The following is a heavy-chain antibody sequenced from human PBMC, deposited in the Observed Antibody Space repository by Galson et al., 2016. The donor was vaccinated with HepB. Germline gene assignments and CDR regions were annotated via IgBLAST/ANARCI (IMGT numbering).Heavy chain of an antibody. CDR2: IIPIFGPKP. V-gene: IGHV1-69*13. J-gene: IGHJ4*02. Sequence: SVKVSCKASGGTFTLYSINWVRQAPGQGLEWMGGIIPIFGPKPKYAQKFQGRLSITAGESTNTAFLDLNSLRSEDTAVYFCAGGSSGWYHFDDWGQGTLVTVSS. D-gene: IGHD6-19*01. CDR3: AGGSSGWYHFDD. CDR1: GGTFTLYS.